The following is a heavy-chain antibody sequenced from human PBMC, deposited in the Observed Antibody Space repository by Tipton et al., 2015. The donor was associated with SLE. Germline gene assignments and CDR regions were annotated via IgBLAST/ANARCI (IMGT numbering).Heavy chain of an antibody. CDR2: SYYSGNT. Sequence: TLSLTYTVSGDSISSGGYFWNWIRQHPGKGLEWIGYSYYSGNTYYNPSLKSRITISVDTSKNQFSLKLTSVTAADTAMYYCARASTALAPFDYWGQGTLATVSS. V-gene: IGHV4-31*03. J-gene: IGHJ4*02. CDR3: ARASTALAPFDY. CDR1: GDSISSGGYF. D-gene: IGHD2-21*02.